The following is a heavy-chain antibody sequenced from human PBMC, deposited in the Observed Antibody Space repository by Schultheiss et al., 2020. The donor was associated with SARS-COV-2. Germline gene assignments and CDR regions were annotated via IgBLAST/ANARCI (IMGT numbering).Heavy chain of an antibody. Sequence: SQTLSLTCTVSGGSISSYYWSWIRQPPGKGLEWIGYIYYSGSTYYNPSLKSRVTISVDTSKNQFSLKLSSVTAADTAVYYCARDSEVVGASADAFDIWGQGTMVTVSS. CDR1: GGSISSYY. V-gene: IGHV4-59*12. CDR2: IYYSGST. CDR3: ARDSEVVGASADAFDI. D-gene: IGHD1-26*01. J-gene: IGHJ3*02.